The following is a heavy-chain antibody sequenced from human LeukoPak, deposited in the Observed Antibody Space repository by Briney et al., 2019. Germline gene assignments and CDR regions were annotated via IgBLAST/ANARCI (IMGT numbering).Heavy chain of an antibody. Sequence: PGGSLRLSCAASGFTFSSYEMNWVRQPPGKGLEWIGSIYYSGSTYYNPSLKSRVTISVDTSKNQFSLKLSSVTAADTAVYYCASGEPPDAFDIWGQGTMVTVSS. J-gene: IGHJ3*02. CDR3: ASGEPPDAFDI. V-gene: IGHV4-39*07. CDR2: IYYSGST. D-gene: IGHD1-14*01. CDR1: GFTFSSYE.